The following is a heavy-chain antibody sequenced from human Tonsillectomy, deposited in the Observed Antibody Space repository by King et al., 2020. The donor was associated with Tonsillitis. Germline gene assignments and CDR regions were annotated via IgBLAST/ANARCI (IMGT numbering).Heavy chain of an antibody. V-gene: IGHV1-69*12. CDR2: IIPLFNAA. CDR1: GGPFSNCA. J-gene: IGHJ6*03. D-gene: IGHD3-16*02. Sequence: QLVQSGAEVKKPGSSVKVSCRASGGPFSNCALNWVRQAPGQGLEWMGGIIPLFNAAHYAQRFQGRVTITADEFTSTGYMELSGLRSEDTAVYYCARSEGKGALVRQVTFDYYYSMAVWGKGTTVTVSS. CDR3: ARSEGKGALVRQVTFDYYYSMAV.